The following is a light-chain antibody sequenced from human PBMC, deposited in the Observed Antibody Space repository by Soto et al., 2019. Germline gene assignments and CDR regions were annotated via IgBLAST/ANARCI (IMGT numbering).Light chain of an antibody. CDR3: QQYNNWPWIT. Sequence: EIVLTPSPGTLSLSPGERATLSCRASRSVKTNLAWYQQNPGQAPRLLIYGASTRATNVSARFSGSGSGTEFTLTISSLQSEDFALYYCQQYNNWPWITFGQGTRREIK. CDR2: GAS. CDR1: RSVKTN. J-gene: IGKJ5*01. V-gene: IGKV3-15*01.